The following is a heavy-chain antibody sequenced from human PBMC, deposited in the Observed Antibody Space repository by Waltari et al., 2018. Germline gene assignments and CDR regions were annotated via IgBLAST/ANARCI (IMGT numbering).Heavy chain of an antibody. CDR2: INPSGGST. Sequence: QVQLVQSGAEVKKPGASVKVSCKASGYTFTSYYMHWVRQAPGQGLEWMGIINPSGGSTSYGRKVQGRDTMTRDTSTSTVYMELSSLRSEDTAVYYCARGSITGTTVYYYYMDVWAKGPRSPSP. D-gene: IGHD1-7*01. V-gene: IGHV1-46*03. CDR3: ARGSITGTTVYYYYMDV. CDR1: GYTFTSYY. J-gene: IGHJ6*03.